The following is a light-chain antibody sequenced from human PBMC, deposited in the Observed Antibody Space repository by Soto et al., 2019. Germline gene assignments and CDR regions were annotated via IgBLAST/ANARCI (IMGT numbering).Light chain of an antibody. CDR1: SSNIGENS. CDR3: AAWDGRLNGFV. CDR2: NTD. V-gene: IGLV1-44*01. Sequence: QAVLTQPPSVSGTPGQRVTISCSGSSSNIGENSLNWFQQFPGTAPKLLSSNTDQRPSGVPDRFSGSKSGTSGSLTISELQSGDEADYYCAAWDGRLNGFVFGGGTKVTVL. J-gene: IGLJ1*01.